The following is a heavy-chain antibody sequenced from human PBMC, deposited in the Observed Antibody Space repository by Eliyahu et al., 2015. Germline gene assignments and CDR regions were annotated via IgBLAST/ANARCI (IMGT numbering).Heavy chain of an antibody. CDR2: IVASGGDT. J-gene: IGHJ2*01. D-gene: IGHD6-19*01. V-gene: IGHV3-23*01. CDR1: GLTFSSYS. CDR3: AKDRRGPVAGTWYFDL. Sequence: EVQLLESGGGLVQPGGSLRLPCAAXGLTFSSYSMGXVRQAPGXGLEWVSAIVASGGDTYYAVSVXGRFTISRDNFKNTLYLQMNSLRAEDTAIYYCAKDRRGPVAGTWYFDLWGRGTPVTVSS.